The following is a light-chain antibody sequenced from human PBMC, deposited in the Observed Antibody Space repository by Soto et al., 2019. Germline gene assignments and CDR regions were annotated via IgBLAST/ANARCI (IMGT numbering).Light chain of an antibody. Sequence: QSALTQPASVSGSPGQSITISCTGTNSDVGGYNYVSWYQKHPGRAPKLMIYDVSNRPSGVSNRFSGSKSGNTASLTISGLQAEDEADYYCSSYTSSSTPYVFGTGTKATVL. CDR2: DVS. J-gene: IGLJ1*01. CDR3: SSYTSSSTPYV. V-gene: IGLV2-14*01. CDR1: NSDVGGYNY.